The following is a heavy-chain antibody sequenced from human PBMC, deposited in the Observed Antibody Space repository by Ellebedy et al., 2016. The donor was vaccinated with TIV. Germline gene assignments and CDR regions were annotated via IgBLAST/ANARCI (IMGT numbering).Heavy chain of an antibody. Sequence: GGSLRLSXAASGFSLSNSFMSWIRQAPGKGLEWVSTLAADGRSTYFADSVKGRFTISRDNSKNTVYLQMNSLRDEDTAVYYCARDRGGYTYGNFDYWGQGTLVTVSS. D-gene: IGHD5-18*01. V-gene: IGHV3-23*01. CDR2: LAADGRST. CDR3: ARDRGGYTYGNFDY. J-gene: IGHJ4*02. CDR1: GFSLSNSF.